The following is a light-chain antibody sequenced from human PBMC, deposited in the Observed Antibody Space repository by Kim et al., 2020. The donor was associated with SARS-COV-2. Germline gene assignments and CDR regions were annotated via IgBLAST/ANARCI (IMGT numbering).Light chain of an antibody. CDR3: QQYNKWPT. J-gene: IGKJ4*01. Sequence: SVSPRESATRTCSASQSISINLACYHQTRGQAPRLLFYCASTRATGVPARFSGSGSRTEFTPTVSSLPSEDCAVYYCQQYNKWPTFGGGTKVDIK. V-gene: IGKV3-15*01. CDR2: CAS. CDR1: QSISIN.